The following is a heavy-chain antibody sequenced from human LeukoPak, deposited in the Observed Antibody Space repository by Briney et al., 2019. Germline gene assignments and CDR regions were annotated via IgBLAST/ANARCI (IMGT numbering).Heavy chain of an antibody. D-gene: IGHD3-10*01. CDR3: AKDSKRWKTYYYDSGSHYFDY. V-gene: IGHV3-9*01. Sequence: GGSLRLSCAASGFTFDDYAMHWVRQAPGKGLEWVSGISWNSGRKGYADSVRGRFTISRDNAKNSLYLQMNSLRAEDTAVYYCAKDSKRWKTYYYDSGSHYFDYWGQGTLVTVSS. CDR1: GFTFDDYA. J-gene: IGHJ4*02. CDR2: ISWNSGRK.